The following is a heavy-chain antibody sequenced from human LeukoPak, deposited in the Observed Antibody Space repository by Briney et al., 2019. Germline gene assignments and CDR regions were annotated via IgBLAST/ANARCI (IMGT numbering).Heavy chain of an antibody. J-gene: IGHJ4*02. CDR3: ARVDYGDYGFDY. Sequence: ETLSLTCAVYGGSFSGNYWSWVRQAPGKGLEWVSVIYSGGSTYYADSVKGRFTISRDNSKNTLYLQMDSLRAEDTAVYYCARVDYGDYGFDYWGQGTLVTVSS. D-gene: IGHD4-17*01. CDR1: GGSFSGNY. V-gene: IGHV3-66*01. CDR2: IYSGGST.